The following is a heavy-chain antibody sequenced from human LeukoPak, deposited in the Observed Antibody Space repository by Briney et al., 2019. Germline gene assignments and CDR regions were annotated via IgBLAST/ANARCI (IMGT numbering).Heavy chain of an antibody. Sequence: SQTLSLTCAISGDSVSSNSAAWNWIRQSPSRGLEWLGRTYYRSKWYNDYAVSVKSRITINPDTSKNQFSLQLNSVTPEDTAVYYCARASRGDYYDSSGYSVPGYYFDYWGQGTLVTVSS. J-gene: IGHJ4*02. V-gene: IGHV6-1*01. CDR3: ARASRGDYYDSSGYSVPGYYFDY. CDR1: GDSVSSNSAA. CDR2: TYYRSKWYN. D-gene: IGHD3-22*01.